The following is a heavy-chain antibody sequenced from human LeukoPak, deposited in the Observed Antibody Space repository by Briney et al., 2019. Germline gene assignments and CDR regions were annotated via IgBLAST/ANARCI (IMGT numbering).Heavy chain of an antibody. CDR1: GFTFSSYG. J-gene: IGHJ3*02. CDR2: IRYDGSNK. D-gene: IGHD3-3*01. V-gene: IGHV3-30*02. CDR3: ARDNGGHHDFWSGYYISAHAFDI. Sequence: PGGSLRLSCAASGFTFSSYGMHWVRQAPGKGLEWVAFIRYDGSNKYYADSVKGRFTISRDNAKNSLYLQMNSLRAEDTAVYYCARDNGGHHDFWSGYYISAHAFDIWGQGTMVTVSS.